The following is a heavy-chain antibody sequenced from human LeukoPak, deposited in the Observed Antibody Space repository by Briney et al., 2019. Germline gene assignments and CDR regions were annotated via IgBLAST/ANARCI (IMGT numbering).Heavy chain of an antibody. Sequence: GGSLRLSCAASGFNFANHAMSWVRQTPGKGLEWVSAISGGGDITYYADSVTGRFTISRDNSKDTLFLQMHSLRPGDTAVYYCVREDTPATAHYWGQRTLVTISS. J-gene: IGHJ4*02. D-gene: IGHD2-15*01. V-gene: IGHV3-23*01. CDR1: GFNFANHA. CDR3: VREDTPATAHY. CDR2: ISGGGDIT.